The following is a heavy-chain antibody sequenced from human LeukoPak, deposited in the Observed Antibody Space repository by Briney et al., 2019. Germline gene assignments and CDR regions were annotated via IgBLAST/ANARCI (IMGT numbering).Heavy chain of an antibody. Sequence: PSETLSLTCAAYGGSFSDYYWTWIRQPPGKGLEWIGEMNPSGSTNYNPSLKSRVTISVDTSKNQLSLKLSSVTDADTALYYCARGRQDVTMIVVVMTAVSYYLDVWGKGTTVTVS. CDR2: MNPSGST. CDR1: GGSFSDYY. D-gene: IGHD3-22*01. J-gene: IGHJ6*03. V-gene: IGHV4-34*01. CDR3: ARGRQDVTMIVVVMTAVSYYLDV.